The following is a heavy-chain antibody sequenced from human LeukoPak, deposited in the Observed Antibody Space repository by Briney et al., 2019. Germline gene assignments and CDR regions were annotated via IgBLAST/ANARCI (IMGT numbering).Heavy chain of an antibody. V-gene: IGHV3-48*02. CDR2: ISSSSSKI. Sequence: LRLSCAASGFTFSIYSMNWVRQAPGEGLEWVSYISSSSSKIYYADSVKGRFSISRDNAKNSLYLQMNSLRDEDTAVYYCARLITTPTPMDVWGQGTTVTVSS. J-gene: IGHJ6*02. CDR3: ARLITTPTPMDV. CDR1: GFTFSIYS. D-gene: IGHD3-22*01.